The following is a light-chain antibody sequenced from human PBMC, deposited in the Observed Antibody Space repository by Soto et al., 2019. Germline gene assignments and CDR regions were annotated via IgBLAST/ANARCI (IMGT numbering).Light chain of an antibody. J-gene: IGKJ5*01. V-gene: IGKV1-39*01. CDR1: QSLSTY. Sequence: DIQMTQSPSSLSASVGDRVTITCRASQSLSTYLHWYQQRPGEAPKLLIYAASNLQSGVPSRFSGSGSGTDFTLTITSLQAEDFATYYCQQTHSFPFTFGQGTRLEIK. CDR3: QQTHSFPFT. CDR2: AAS.